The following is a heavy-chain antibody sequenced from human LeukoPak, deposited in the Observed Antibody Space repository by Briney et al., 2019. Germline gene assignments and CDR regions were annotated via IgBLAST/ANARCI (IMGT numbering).Heavy chain of an antibody. J-gene: IGHJ4*02. CDR2: IWYDGSNK. Sequence: PGRSLRLSCAASGFTFSSYGMHWVRLAPGKGLEWVAVIWYDGSNKYYADSVKGRFTISRDNSKNTLYLQMNSLRAEDTAVYYCTRASRAAAGVPYYFDYWGQGTLVTVSS. V-gene: IGHV3-33*01. CDR1: GFTFSSYG. D-gene: IGHD6-13*01. CDR3: TRASRAAAGVPYYFDY.